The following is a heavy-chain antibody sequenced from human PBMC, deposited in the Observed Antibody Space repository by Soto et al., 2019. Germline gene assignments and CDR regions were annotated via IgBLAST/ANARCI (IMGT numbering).Heavy chain of an antibody. CDR2: IYYSSST. J-gene: IGHJ4*02. V-gene: IGHV4-31*03. CDR1: GGSINSGNYY. CDR3: ARAGGRGEGYNAADI. D-gene: IGHD1-1*01. Sequence: PSETLSLTCTVSGGSINSGNYYWSWIRQHPGKGLEWIGYIYYSSSTYYNPSLKSRVSISIDTSKNQFSLKLNSVTAADTAVYYCARAGGRGEGYNAADIWGQGTRVTVSS.